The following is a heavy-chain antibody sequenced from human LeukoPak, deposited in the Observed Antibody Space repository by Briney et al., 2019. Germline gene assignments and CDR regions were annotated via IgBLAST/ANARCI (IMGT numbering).Heavy chain of an antibody. J-gene: IGHJ4*02. Sequence: GGSLRFSCAVSGISLSNYGMSRVRQAPGKGLEWVAGISGSGGGTNYADSVKGRFTISRDNPKNTLYLQMNRLRADDTAVYFCAKRGVVIRVILVGFHKEAYYFDSWGQGALVTVSS. CDR3: AKRGVVIRVILVGFHKEAYYFDS. V-gene: IGHV3-23*01. CDR1: GISLSNYG. CDR2: ISGSGGGT. D-gene: IGHD3-22*01.